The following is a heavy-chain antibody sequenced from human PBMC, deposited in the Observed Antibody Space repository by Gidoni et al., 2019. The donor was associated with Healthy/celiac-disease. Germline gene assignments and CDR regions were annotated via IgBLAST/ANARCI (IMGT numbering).Heavy chain of an antibody. J-gene: IGHJ4*02. CDR1: GFTFSSYA. D-gene: IGHD3-3*01. Sequence: EVQLLESGGGLVQPGGSLRLSCAASGFTFSSYAMSWVRQAPGKGLEWVSAISGSGGSTYYADSVKGRFTISRDNSKNTLYLQMNSLRAEDTAVYYCAKVGDDYDFWSGYYPEGYYFDYWGQGTLVTVSS. CDR3: AKVGDDYDFWSGYYPEGYYFDY. V-gene: IGHV3-23*01. CDR2: ISGSGGST.